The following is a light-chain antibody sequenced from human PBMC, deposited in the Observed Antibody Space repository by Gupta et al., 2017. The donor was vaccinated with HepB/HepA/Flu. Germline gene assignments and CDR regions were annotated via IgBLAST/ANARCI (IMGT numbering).Light chain of an antibody. Sequence: EIVLTQSPGTLSLSPGERATLSCRASQSFTRGYLAWYQQKPGQAPRLLIYGASSRAAGIPDRFSGSESGTDFTLTINRLEPEDFAVYYCKHYDYAIPLSFGGGTKVEMK. CDR3: KHYDYAIPLS. J-gene: IGKJ4*01. CDR2: GAS. V-gene: IGKV3-20*01. CDR1: QSFTRGY.